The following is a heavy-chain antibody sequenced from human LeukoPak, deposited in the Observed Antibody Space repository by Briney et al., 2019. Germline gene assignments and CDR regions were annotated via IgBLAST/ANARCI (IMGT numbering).Heavy chain of an antibody. J-gene: IGHJ5*02. CDR2: ISYDGSNK. Sequence: GGSLRLSCAASGFTFSSYAMHWVRQAPGKGLEWVAVISYDGSNKYYADSVKGRFTISRDNSKNTLHLQMNSLRAEDTAVYYCARELAGGCFPSSTSCGNWFDPWGQGTLVTVPS. CDR3: ARELAGGCFPSSTSCGNWFDP. D-gene: IGHD2-2*01. V-gene: IGHV3-30-3*01. CDR1: GFTFSSYA.